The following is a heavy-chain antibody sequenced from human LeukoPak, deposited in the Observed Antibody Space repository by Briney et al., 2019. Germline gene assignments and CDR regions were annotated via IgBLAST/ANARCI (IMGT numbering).Heavy chain of an antibody. CDR2: IYPGDSGT. CDR3: ARRKDGVDV. Sequence: GESLKISCKGSGYSFTSYWIAWVRQMPAKGLEWMGIIYPGDSGTRYSPSFQGLLTISADKSISTAYLQWSSLKASDTATYYCARRKDGVDVWGQGTTVTVSS. J-gene: IGHJ6*02. CDR1: GYSFTSYW. V-gene: IGHV5-51*01.